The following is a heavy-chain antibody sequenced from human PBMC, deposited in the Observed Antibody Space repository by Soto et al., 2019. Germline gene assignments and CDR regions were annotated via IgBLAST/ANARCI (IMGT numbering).Heavy chain of an antibody. CDR2: IKSRTNGGTT. CDR3: TTDDPINKN. CDR1: GFTFSNAW. J-gene: IGHJ4*02. V-gene: IGHV3-15*01. Sequence: GGSLRLSCAASGFTFSNAWMSWVRQAPGKGLEWVGRIKSRTNGGTTDYATPVKGRFTISRDDSKNTLFLQMNSLKTEDTAVYYCTTDDPINKNWGQGTLVTVSS.